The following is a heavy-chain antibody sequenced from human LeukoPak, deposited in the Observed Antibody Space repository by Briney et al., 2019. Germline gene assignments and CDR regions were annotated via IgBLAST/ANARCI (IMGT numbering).Heavy chain of an antibody. J-gene: IGHJ4*02. V-gene: IGHV3-30*04. Sequence: PGRSLRLSCAASGFTFGSYAMHWVRQAPGKGLEWVAVISYDGSNKYYADSVKGRFTISRDNSKNTLYLQMNSLRAEDTAVYYCARVLYYYDSSGYYPADYWGQGTLVTVSS. CDR2: ISYDGSNK. D-gene: IGHD3-22*01. CDR1: GFTFGSYA. CDR3: ARVLYYYDSSGYYPADY.